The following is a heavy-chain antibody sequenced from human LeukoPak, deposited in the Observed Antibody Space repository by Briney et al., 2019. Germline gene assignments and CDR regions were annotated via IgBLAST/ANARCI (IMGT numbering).Heavy chain of an antibody. V-gene: IGHV3-21*01. CDR2: ITSRSSYI. J-gene: IGHJ5*02. CDR3: ARGQGAYCSGGSCYTGYFDP. CDR1: GFTFSNYS. D-gene: IGHD2-15*01. Sequence: GGSLRLSCAASGFTFSNYSMNWVRQAPGKGLEWVSSITSRSSYIYYADSVKGRFTISRDNAKNSLYLQMNSLRAEDTAVYYCARGQGAYCSGGSCYTGYFDPWGQGTLVTVSS.